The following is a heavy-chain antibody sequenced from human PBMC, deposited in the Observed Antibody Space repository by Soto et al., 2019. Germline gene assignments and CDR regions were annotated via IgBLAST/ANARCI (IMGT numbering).Heavy chain of an antibody. CDR3: ARDFR. CDR1: GFPFSNYW. V-gene: IGHV3-7*01. CDR2: IKQDGSEK. J-gene: IGHJ4*02. Sequence: GGSLRLSCVSSGFPFSNYWMSWVRQAPGKGLEWVANIKQDGSEKYYVDSVKGRFTISRDNAKNSLYLQMNSLRAEDTAVYYCARDFRWGPGTLVTVSS.